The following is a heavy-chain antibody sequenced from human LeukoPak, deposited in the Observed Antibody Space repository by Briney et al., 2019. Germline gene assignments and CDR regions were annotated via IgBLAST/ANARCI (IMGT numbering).Heavy chain of an antibody. CDR1: GGSFSGYY. CDR3: ARGLLLFDI. V-gene: IGHV4-34*01. J-gene: IGHJ3*02. Sequence: SETLSLTCAVYGGSFSGYYWSWIRQPPGKGLEWIGEINHSGSTNYNPSLKSRVTISVDTSKNQFSLKLSYVTAADTAVYYCARGLLLFDIWGQGTMVTVSS. D-gene: IGHD3-10*01. CDR2: INHSGST.